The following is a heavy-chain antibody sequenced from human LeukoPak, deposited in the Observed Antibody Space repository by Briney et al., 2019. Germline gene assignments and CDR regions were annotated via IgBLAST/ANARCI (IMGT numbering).Heavy chain of an antibody. D-gene: IGHD5-18*01. V-gene: IGHV3-11*01. CDR3: AREGYLYAFDI. J-gene: IGHJ3*02. CDR2: ISSSGSTI. CDR1: GFTFSDYY. Sequence: PGGSLRLSCAASGFTFSDYYMSWIRQAPGEGLEWVSYISSSGSTIYYTDSVKGRFTISRDNAKNSLYLQMSSLRAEDTAVYYCAREGYLYAFDIWGQGTMVTVSS.